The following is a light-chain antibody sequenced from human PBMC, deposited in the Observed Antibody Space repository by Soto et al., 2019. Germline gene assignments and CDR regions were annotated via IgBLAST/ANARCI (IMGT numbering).Light chain of an antibody. V-gene: IGKV1-33*01. CDR3: QQYDNLLT. CDR1: QDISNY. J-gene: IGKJ4*01. Sequence: DIQMTQSPSSLSASVRDRVTITCQSIQDISNYLNWYQQKPGKAPKLLIYDASNLETGVPSRFSGSGSGTDFTFTISSLQPEDIATYYCQQYDNLLTFGGGTKVDIK. CDR2: DAS.